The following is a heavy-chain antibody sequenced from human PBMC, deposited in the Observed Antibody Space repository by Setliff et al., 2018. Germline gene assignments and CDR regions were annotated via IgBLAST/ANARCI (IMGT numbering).Heavy chain of an antibody. CDR3: ARGRHSSGWPNNWFDP. CDR1: AYTFISYD. CDR2: MNPNSGNT. D-gene: IGHD6-19*01. Sequence: ASVKVSCKASAYTFISYDINWVRQATGQGLEWMGWMNPNSGNTGYAQKFQGRVTMTRNTSTSTAYMELSSLRSEDMAVYYCARGRHSSGWPNNWFDPWGQGTLVTVSS. J-gene: IGHJ5*02. V-gene: IGHV1-8*02.